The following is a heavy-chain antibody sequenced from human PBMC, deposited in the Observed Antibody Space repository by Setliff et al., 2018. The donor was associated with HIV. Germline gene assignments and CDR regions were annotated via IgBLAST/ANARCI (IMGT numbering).Heavy chain of an antibody. V-gene: IGHV1-8*02. CDR2: MNPNSGNT. D-gene: IGHD6-19*01. Sequence: ASVKVSCKASGYTFTSSDINWVRQAPGQGLEWMGWMNPNSGNTGYAQEFQGRVTLTRHTSISTAYMELNSLRSEDTAVYYCARGALYTSGWYSSRYMDVWGKGTTVTVSS. J-gene: IGHJ6*03. CDR1: GYTFTSSD. CDR3: ARGALYTSGWYSSRYMDV.